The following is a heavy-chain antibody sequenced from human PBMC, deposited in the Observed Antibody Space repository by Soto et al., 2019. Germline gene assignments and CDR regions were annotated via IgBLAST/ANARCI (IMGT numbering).Heavy chain of an antibody. D-gene: IGHD3-3*01. CDR3: ASLEWESTGYADY. Sequence: GGSLTLSCSASGFTFSNYAMTWVCQAPGKGLEWVSAVSGSGGSTYYADPVKGRCTISGDNSKNTLYLQMNSLRADDTAVYYCASLEWESTGYADYWGQGTLVTVSS. CDR1: GFTFSNYA. V-gene: IGHV3-23*01. J-gene: IGHJ4*02. CDR2: VSGSGGST.